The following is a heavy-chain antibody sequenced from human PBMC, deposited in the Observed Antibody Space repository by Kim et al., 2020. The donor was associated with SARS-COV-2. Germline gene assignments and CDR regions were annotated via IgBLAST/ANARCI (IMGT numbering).Heavy chain of an antibody. J-gene: IGHJ2*01. V-gene: IGHV4-39*01. Sequence: SETLSLTCTVSGGSISSSSYYWGWLRQPPGKGLEWIGNIYYSGGTYYNPSLKSRVTISVDTSKNQFSLNLSSVTAADTAVYYCARLDLHCTGGVCFSYWYFDLWGRGTLVTVSS. CDR3: ARLDLHCTGGVCFSYWYFDL. CDR1: GGSISSSSYY. D-gene: IGHD2-8*02. CDR2: IYYSGGT.